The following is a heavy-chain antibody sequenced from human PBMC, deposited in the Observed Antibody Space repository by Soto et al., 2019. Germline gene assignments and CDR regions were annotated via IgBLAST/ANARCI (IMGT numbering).Heavy chain of an antibody. CDR1: GNTFTKFG. V-gene: IGHV1-18*01. D-gene: IGHD2-2*01. J-gene: IGHJ5*02. CDR3: ARVIPGAEAWFHP. CDR2: ISPYTDDP. Sequence: QGQLLQSGVEVKKPGASVKVSCSASGNTFTKFGVTWVRQAPGQGLEWVGWISPYTDDPSYAQKFQGRVTMTIDTATSTAYLDLRCLTFDDTAVYYCARVIPGAEAWFHPWGQGTLVTVSS.